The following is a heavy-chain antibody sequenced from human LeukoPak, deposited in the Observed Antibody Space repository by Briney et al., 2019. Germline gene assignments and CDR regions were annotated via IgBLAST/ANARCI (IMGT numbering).Heavy chain of an antibody. D-gene: IGHD3-16*02. CDR3: AKDGHLHDYVWGSYRPHYFDY. CDR1: GFTFSSYA. Sequence: PGGSLRLSCAASGFTFSSYAMSWVRQAPGKGLEWVSAISGSGGSTYYADSVKGRFTISRDNSKNTLYLQMNSLRAEDTAVYYCAKDGHLHDYVWGSYRPHYFDYWGQGTLVTVSS. CDR2: ISGSGGST. V-gene: IGHV3-23*01. J-gene: IGHJ4*02.